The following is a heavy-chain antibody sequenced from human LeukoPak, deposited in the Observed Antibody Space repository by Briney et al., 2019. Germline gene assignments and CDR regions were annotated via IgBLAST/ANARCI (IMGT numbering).Heavy chain of an antibody. D-gene: IGHD2-2*01. V-gene: IGHV4-39*01. CDR2: IYYSGRT. CDR1: GGSISSRNFY. CDR3: ARRLTQYDCFDP. Sequence: SETLSLTCTVSGGSISSRNFYWGWIRQPPGKGLQWIGNIYYSGRTYYNPSLKSRLTISVDTSKNQFSLHLNSVTPEDTAVYYCARRLTQYDCFDPWGQGILVTVSS. J-gene: IGHJ5*02.